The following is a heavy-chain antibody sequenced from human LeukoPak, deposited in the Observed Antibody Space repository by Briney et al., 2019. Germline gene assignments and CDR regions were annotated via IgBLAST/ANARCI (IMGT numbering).Heavy chain of an antibody. V-gene: IGHV4-34*01. CDR2: INHSGST. D-gene: IGHD2-2*01. J-gene: IGHJ5*02. Sequence: SETLSLTCTVSGGSISTYYWSWIRQPPGKGLEWIGEINHSGSTNYNPSLKSRVTISVDTSKNQFSLKLSSVTAADTAVYYCARGRRYCSSTSCYLSWFDPWGQGTLVTVSS. CDR3: ARGRRYCSSTSCYLSWFDP. CDR1: GGSISTYY.